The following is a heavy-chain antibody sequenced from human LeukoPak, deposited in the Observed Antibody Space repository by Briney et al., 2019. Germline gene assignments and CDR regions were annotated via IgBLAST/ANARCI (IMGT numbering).Heavy chain of an antibody. V-gene: IGHV1-46*01. J-gene: IGHJ5*02. CDR1: GYTLTELS. CDR3: ARDNSVGDTAWWFDP. D-gene: IGHD1-26*01. Sequence: GASVKVSCKVSGYTLTELSMHWVRQAPGQGPEWMGIINPSGGSTSYAQKFQGRVTMTRDMSTSTDYMELSSLRSEDTAVYYCARDNSVGDTAWWFDPWGQGTLVTVSS. CDR2: INPSGGST.